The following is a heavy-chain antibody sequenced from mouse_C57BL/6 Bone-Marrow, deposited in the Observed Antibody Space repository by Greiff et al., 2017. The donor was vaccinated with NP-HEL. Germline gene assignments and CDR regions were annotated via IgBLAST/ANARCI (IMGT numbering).Heavy chain of an antibody. D-gene: IGHD2-4*01. Sequence: QVQLKESGPGLVQPSQSLSITCTVSGFSLTSYGVHWVRQSPGKGLEWLGVIWSGGSTDYNAAFISRLSISKDNSKSQVFFKMNSLQADDTAIYYCVPDHYDYDGYFDVWGTGTTVTVSS. CDR2: IWSGGST. J-gene: IGHJ1*03. CDR1: GFSLTSYG. CDR3: VPDHYDYDGYFDV. V-gene: IGHV2-2*01.